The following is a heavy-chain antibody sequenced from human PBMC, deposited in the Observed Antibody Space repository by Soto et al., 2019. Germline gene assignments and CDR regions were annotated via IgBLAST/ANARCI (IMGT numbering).Heavy chain of an antibody. CDR3: FLVGGYNWFDP. D-gene: IGHD2-15*01. J-gene: IGHJ5*02. CDR2: ISGSGGST. Sequence: EVQLLESGGGLVQPGGSLRLSCAASGFTFSSYAMSWVRQAPGKGLEWVSAISGSGGSTYYADSVKGRFTISRDNSKNTLYLQRNSLRAEDSAVYYCFLVGGYNWFDPWGQGTLVTVSS. CDR1: GFTFSSYA. V-gene: IGHV3-23*01.